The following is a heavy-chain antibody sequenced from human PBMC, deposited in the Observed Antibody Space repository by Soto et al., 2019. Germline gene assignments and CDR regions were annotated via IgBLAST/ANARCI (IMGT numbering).Heavy chain of an antibody. CDR1: GGTFGSYA. CDR3: ARGSYKFDY. CDR2: NIPSSGTV. D-gene: IGHD1-26*01. V-gene: IGHV1-69*01. J-gene: IGHJ4*02. Sequence: QVQLVQSGAEVKKPGSSVKVSCKALGGTFGSYALSWVRQAPGQGLEWMGANIPSSGTVHYGQKFQGRLRSTAHESASTVYMELSSLRSEDPALYYCARGSYKFDYWGQGTLVTVSS.